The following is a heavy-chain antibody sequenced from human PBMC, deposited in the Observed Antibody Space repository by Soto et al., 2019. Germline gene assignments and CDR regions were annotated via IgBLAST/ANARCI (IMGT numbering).Heavy chain of an antibody. Sequence: EVQLVESGGGLVKPGGSLRLSCAASGFTFSNAWMNWVRQAPGKGLEWVGRIKSKTDGGTTDYAAPVKGRFTISRDDSKNTLYLQMNSLNTEDTAVYYCTTDGVIWDFWSGQTPYCFDYWGQGTLVTVSS. V-gene: IGHV3-15*07. CDR2: IKSKTDGGTT. CDR3: TTDGVIWDFWSGQTPYCFDY. CDR1: GFTFSNAW. J-gene: IGHJ4*02. D-gene: IGHD3-3*01.